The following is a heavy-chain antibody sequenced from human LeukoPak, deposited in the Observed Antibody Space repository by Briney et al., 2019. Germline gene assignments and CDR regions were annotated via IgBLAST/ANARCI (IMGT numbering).Heavy chain of an antibody. CDR1: GYTFTGYY. CDR2: INPSGGST. J-gene: IGHJ6*02. V-gene: IGHV1-46*01. CDR3: ARGYCSGGSCYSVGMDV. Sequence: VASVTVSCKASGYTFTGYYMHWVRQAPGQGLEWMGIINPSGGSTSYAQKFQGRVTMTRDTSTSTVYMELSSLRSEDTAVYYCARGYCSGGSCYSVGMDVWGQGTTVTVSS. D-gene: IGHD2-15*01.